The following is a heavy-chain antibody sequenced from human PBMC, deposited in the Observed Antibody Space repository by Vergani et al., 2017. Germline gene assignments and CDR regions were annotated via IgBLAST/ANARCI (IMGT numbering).Heavy chain of an antibody. V-gene: IGHV3-48*04. CDR1: GFTFSSYA. J-gene: IGHJ5*02. D-gene: IGHD2-15*01. CDR2: ISSSGSTI. CDR3: ARDRVNPFESPDCSGGSCYSGAWFDP. Sequence: EVQLLESGGGLVQPGGSLRLSCAASGFTFSSYAMSWIRQAPGKGLEWVSYISSSGSTIYYADSVKGRFTISRDNAKNSLYLQMNSLRAEDTAVYYCARDRVNPFESPDCSGGSCYSGAWFDPWGQGTLVTVSS.